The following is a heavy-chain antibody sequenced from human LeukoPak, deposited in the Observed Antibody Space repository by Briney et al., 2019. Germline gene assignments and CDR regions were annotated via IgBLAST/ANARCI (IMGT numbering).Heavy chain of an antibody. V-gene: IGHV3-21*01. J-gene: IGHJ4*02. CDR2: ISSSSSYI. D-gene: IGHD6-6*01. Sequence: GGSLRLSCAASGFTFSSYSMNWVRQAPGKGLEWVSSISSSSSYIYYADSVKGRFIISRDNAKNSLYLQMNSLRAEDTAVYYCARDIRLAAQYWGQGTLVTVSS. CDR1: GFTFSSYS. CDR3: ARDIRLAAQY.